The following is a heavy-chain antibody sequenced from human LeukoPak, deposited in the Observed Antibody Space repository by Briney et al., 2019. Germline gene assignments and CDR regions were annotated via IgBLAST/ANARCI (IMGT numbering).Heavy chain of an antibody. CDR1: GFIHRNAW. D-gene: IGHD3-22*01. V-gene: IGHV3-15*01. Sequence: GGSLRLSRAASGFIHRNAWLRWVRQPSARGREWVGRIKNKTDGRTTTYAAPVKGRFTISRDNSEHKRYQQMNILKTENIALYYCTTDPTYYDASSGYSEFGYWGRGTLVSVSS. CDR3: TTDPTYYDASSGYSEFGY. J-gene: IGHJ4*02. CDR2: IKNKTDGRTT.